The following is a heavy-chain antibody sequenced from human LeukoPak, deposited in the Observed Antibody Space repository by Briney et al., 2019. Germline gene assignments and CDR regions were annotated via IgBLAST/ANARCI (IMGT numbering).Heavy chain of an antibody. CDR1: GGTFSSYA. J-gene: IGHJ6*02. D-gene: IGHD3-10*01. CDR3: ARVPMVRAIEYYYYYGMDV. CDR2: IIPIFGTA. V-gene: IGHV1-69*01. Sequence: GSSLKVSCKASGGTFSSYAISWVRQAPGQGLEWMGGIIPIFGTANYAQKFQGRVTITADESTSTAYMELSSLRSEDTAVYYCARVPMVRAIEYYYYYGMDVWGQGTTVTVSS.